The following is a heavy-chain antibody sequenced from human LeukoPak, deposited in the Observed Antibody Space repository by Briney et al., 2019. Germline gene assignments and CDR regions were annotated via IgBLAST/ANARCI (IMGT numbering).Heavy chain of an antibody. J-gene: IGHJ4*02. V-gene: IGHV3-7*01. Sequence: GGSLRLSCAVSGFSFSSYWMSWVRQAPGKGLEWVADIKQDGSEKDYLDSVKGRFTISRDNAKSSLYLQMNSLRAEDTAVYYCARDDGGPDYWGQGTLVTVSS. D-gene: IGHD3-16*01. CDR1: GFSFSSYW. CDR3: ARDDGGPDY. CDR2: IKQDGSEK.